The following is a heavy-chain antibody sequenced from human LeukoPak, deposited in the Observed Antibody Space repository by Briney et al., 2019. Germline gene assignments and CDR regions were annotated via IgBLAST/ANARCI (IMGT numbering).Heavy chain of an antibody. V-gene: IGHV1-8*01. Sequence: ASVKVSCKASGYTFTSYDINWVRLATGQGLEWMGWMNPNSGNTGYAQKFQGRVTMTRNTSISTAYMELSSLRSEDTAVYYCARGGTDFWSGYIVNWFDPWGQGTLVTVSS. CDR3: ARGGTDFWSGYIVNWFDP. CDR2: MNPNSGNT. CDR1: GYTFTSYD. D-gene: IGHD3-3*01. J-gene: IGHJ5*02.